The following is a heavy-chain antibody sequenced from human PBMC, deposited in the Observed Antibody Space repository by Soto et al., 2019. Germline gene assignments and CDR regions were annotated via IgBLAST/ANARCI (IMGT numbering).Heavy chain of an antibody. CDR3: AKDTGSYCSGGSCYSQEWFDP. J-gene: IGHJ5*02. CDR1: GFTFSSYA. D-gene: IGHD2-15*01. CDR2: LSGSGGST. Sequence: EVQLLESGGGLVQPGGSLRLSCAASGFTFSSYAMSWVRQAPGKGLEWVPALSGSGGSTYYADSVKGRFTISRDNSKNTLYLQMNSLRAEDTAVYYCAKDTGSYCSGGSCYSQEWFDPWGQGTLVTVSS. V-gene: IGHV3-23*01.